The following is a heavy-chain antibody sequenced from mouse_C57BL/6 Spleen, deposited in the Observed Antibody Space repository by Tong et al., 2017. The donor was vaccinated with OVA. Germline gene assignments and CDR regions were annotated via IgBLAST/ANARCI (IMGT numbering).Heavy chain of an antibody. CDR1: GYAFTNYL. Sequence: VQLQESGAELVMPGASVKLSCKASGYAFTNYLIEWVKQRPGQGLEWIGVINPGSGDTNYNGKFKGKATLTADKSSSTAYMQLSSLTSEDSAVYFCARRLVYYDYDGWYFDVWGTGTTVTVSS. CDR3: ARRLVYYDYDGWYFDV. CDR2: INPGSGDT. D-gene: IGHD2-4*01. J-gene: IGHJ1*03. V-gene: IGHV1-54*01.